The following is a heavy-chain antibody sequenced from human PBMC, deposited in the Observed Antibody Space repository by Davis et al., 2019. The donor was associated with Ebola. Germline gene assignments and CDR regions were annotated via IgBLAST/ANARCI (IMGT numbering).Heavy chain of an antibody. J-gene: IGHJ4*02. V-gene: IGHV4-4*07. CDR2: IYNTGST. Sequence: PSETLSLTCTVSDDSVNTYYWSWIRQPAGKGLEWIGRIYNTGSTDYNPSLKSRVAMSVDTSKNQFSLKLSSVTAADTAVYYCAREGSNSDPSGYYATPLDSWGQGTLVTVSS. CDR3: AREGSNSDPSGYYATPLDS. D-gene: IGHD3-22*01. CDR1: DDSVNTYY.